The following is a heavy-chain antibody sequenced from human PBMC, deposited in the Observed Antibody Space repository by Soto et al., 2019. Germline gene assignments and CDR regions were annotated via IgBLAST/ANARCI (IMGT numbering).Heavy chain of an antibody. CDR2: IDGSGGIT. Sequence: GSLRLSCAASGFTFGTTDMSWVRQAPGEGLEWVSTIDGSGGITYYADSVKGRFTISRDNSRNTVYLQMNSLRGDDTALYYCVKNSGWFNTWGQGALVTVSS. V-gene: IGHV3-23*01. CDR3: VKNSGWFNT. J-gene: IGHJ5*02. D-gene: IGHD3-10*01. CDR1: GFTFGTTD.